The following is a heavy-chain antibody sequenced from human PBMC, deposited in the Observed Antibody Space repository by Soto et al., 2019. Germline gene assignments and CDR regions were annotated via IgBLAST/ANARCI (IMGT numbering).Heavy chain of an antibody. V-gene: IGHV4-31*03. CDR2: IYYSGST. CDR3: ARDLRSRTYNWFDP. CDR1: GGSISSGGYY. Sequence: PSATLSLTCTVSGGSISSGGYYWSWIRQHPGKGLEWIGYIYYSGSTYYNPSLKSRVTISVDTSKNQFSLKLSSVTAADTAVYYCARDLRSRTYNWFDPWGQGTLVTVSS. J-gene: IGHJ5*02.